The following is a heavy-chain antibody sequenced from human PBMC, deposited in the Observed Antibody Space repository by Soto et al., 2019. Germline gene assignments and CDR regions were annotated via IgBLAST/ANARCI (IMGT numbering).Heavy chain of an antibody. Sequence: QVQLVQSGAEVKKPGSSVKVSCKASGGTYSSYAISWVRQAPGQGLEWMGGIIPIFGTANYAQKFQGRVTITADKSTSTAYMELSRLRSEDTAVYYCARHSPYSSGWLGPFDIWGQGTMVTVSS. CDR3: ARHSPYSSGWLGPFDI. CDR1: GGTYSSYA. V-gene: IGHV1-69*06. CDR2: IIPIFGTA. J-gene: IGHJ3*02. D-gene: IGHD6-19*01.